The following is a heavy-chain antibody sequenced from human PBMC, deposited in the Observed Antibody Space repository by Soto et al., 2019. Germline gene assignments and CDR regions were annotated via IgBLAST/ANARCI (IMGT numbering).Heavy chain of an antibody. V-gene: IGHV1-18*04. CDR1: GYTFTSYG. CDR2: ISAYNGNT. J-gene: IGHJ6*02. CDR3: ARVVVVPAASLRYYYGMDV. D-gene: IGHD2-2*01. Sequence: QVQLVQSGAEVKKPGASVKVSCKASGYTFTSYGIIWVRQAPGQGLEWMGWISAYNGNTNYAQKLQGRVTMTTDTSTSTAYMELRSLRADDTAVYYCARVVVVPAASLRYYYGMDVWGQGTTVTVSS.